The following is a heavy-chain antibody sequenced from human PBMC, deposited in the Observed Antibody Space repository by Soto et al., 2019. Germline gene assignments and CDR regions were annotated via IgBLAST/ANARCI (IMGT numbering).Heavy chain of an antibody. CDR3: ARIREYYDSSGYYETEIDY. J-gene: IGHJ4*02. V-gene: IGHV2-26*01. D-gene: IGHD3-22*01. CDR1: GFSLSNARMG. CDR2: IFSNDEK. Sequence: ESGPTLVNPTETLTLTCTVSGFSLSNARMGVSWIRQPPGKALEWLAHIFSNDEKSYSTSLKSRLTISKDTSKSQVVLTMTNMDPVDTATYYCARIREYYDSSGYYETEIDYWGQGTLVTVSS.